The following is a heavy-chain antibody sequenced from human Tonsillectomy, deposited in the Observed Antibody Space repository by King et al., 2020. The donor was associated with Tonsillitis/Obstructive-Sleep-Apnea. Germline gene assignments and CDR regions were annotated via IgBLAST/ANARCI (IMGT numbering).Heavy chain of an antibody. CDR3: ARQGGITGTMWYFYL. CDR2: IYPGDSHA. D-gene: IGHD1-7*01. Sequence: QLVQSGAEVKKAGESLKISCQGSGYSFTSYWIGWVRQMPGKGLEWMGIIYPGDSHATYSPSFQGQVTISAEKSVSTAYLQWGSLKASDTAIYYCARQGGITGTMWYFYLWGRGTLVTVSS. V-gene: IGHV5-51*01. CDR1: GYSFTSYW. J-gene: IGHJ2*01.